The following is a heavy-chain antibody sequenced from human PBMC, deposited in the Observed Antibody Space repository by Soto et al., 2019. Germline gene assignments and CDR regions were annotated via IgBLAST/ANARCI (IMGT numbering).Heavy chain of an antibody. CDR1: RVPHSTSGGS. CDR2: IYWDDDK. CDR3: SHRPGGGSDFLLDF. J-gene: IGHJ4*02. Sequence: THPLSRVPHSTSGGSVGPIRQPPGKALEWLALIYWDDDKRYSPSLKSRLSITKDTSKNQVVLTMTNMDPVDTATYYCSHRPGGGSDFLLDFRGQGTLVTGSS. V-gene: IGHV2-5*02. D-gene: IGHD2-15*01.